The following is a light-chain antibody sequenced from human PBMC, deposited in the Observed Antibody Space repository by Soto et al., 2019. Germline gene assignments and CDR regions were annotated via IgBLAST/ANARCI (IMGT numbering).Light chain of an antibody. V-gene: IGKV3-20*01. CDR1: QSISNTF. Sequence: EIVLTQSPGTLSLSPGERATLSCRASQSISNTFLAWYQQKPGQAPRLLIYGASSRATGTPDGFSGSGFGTDFTLSISRLEPEDFAVYYCQQYGASPIYTFGQGTKLEIK. CDR2: GAS. J-gene: IGKJ2*01. CDR3: QQYGASPIYT.